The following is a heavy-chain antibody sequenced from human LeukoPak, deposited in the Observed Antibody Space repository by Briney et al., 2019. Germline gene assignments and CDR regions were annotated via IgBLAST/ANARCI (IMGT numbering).Heavy chain of an antibody. V-gene: IGHV3-30*04. CDR1: GFTFSTYA. CDR3: ARDGDYINYYYYGVDV. D-gene: IGHD4-11*01. J-gene: IGHJ6*04. CDR2: VSHDGSDT. Sequence: PGGSLRLSCAASGFTFSTYAMRWVRQAPGRGLEWVTFVSHDGSDTYYADSVKGRFSVSRDSSKNTLYLQMNSLRVEDTAVYYCARDGDYINYYYYGVDVWGKGTTVTVSS.